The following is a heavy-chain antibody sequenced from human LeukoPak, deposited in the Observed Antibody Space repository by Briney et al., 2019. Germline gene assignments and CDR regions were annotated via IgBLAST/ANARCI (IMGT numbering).Heavy chain of an antibody. CDR1: GDSVSSDSAA. V-gene: IGHV6-1*01. CDR2: TYYRSKWYN. J-gene: IGHJ4*02. Sequence: SQTLSLTCAISGDSVSSDSAAWNWIRRSPSRGLEWLGRTYYRSKWYNDYAVSVQSRITINPDTSKNQFSLHLNSVTPEDTAVYYCAKSGSYRFDYWGQGTLVTVSS. CDR3: AKSGSYRFDY. D-gene: IGHD1-26*01.